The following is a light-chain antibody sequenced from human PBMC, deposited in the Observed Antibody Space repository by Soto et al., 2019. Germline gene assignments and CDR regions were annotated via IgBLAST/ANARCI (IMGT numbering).Light chain of an antibody. Sequence: DIQMTQSPSTLSASVGDRVTITCRASQSISSWLAWYQQKPGKAPKLLIYKASSLETGFPSRFSGSGSGTEFTLIISSLQPDDFAGYYCQQYGRSSPWTFGQGTKVEIK. CDR2: KAS. CDR1: QSISSW. J-gene: IGKJ1*01. CDR3: QQYGRSSPWT. V-gene: IGKV1-5*03.